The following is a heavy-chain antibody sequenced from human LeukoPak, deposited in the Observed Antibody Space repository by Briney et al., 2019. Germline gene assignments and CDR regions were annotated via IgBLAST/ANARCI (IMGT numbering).Heavy chain of an antibody. J-gene: IGHJ3*02. CDR3: ARDPTMIGLGDAFDI. Sequence: PSETLSLTCTVSGGSISSYYWSWIRQPPGKGLEWIGYIYYSGSTNYNPSLKSRVTISVDTSKNQFSLELSSVTAADTAVYYCARDPTMIGLGDAFDIWGQGTMVTVSS. CDR1: GGSISSYY. CDR2: IYYSGST. V-gene: IGHV4-59*01. D-gene: IGHD3-22*01.